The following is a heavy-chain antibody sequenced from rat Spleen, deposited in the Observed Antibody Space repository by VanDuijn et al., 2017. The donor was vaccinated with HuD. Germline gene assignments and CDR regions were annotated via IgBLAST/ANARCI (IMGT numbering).Heavy chain of an antibody. V-gene: IGHV5-19*01. CDR1: GFTFSNYG. CDR2: ISPSGGST. J-gene: IGHJ2*01. D-gene: IGHD1-11*01. CDR3: ARHTTNYGLFGY. Sequence: EVQLVESGGGLVQPGRSLKLSCAASGFTFSNYGMHWIRQAPTKGLEWVASISPSGGSTYYRDSVKGRFTISRDNAKSPQYLKMDSLRSEDTATYYCARHTTNYGLFGYWGQGVMVTVSS.